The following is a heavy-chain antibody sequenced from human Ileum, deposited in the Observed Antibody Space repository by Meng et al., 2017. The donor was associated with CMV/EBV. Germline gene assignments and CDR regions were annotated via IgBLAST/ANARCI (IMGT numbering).Heavy chain of an antibody. J-gene: IGHJ4*02. D-gene: IGHD3-10*01. V-gene: IGHV4-4*07. CDR1: GGSISDYH. CDR3: GRAGARGVPVDI. Sequence: RLQGSGPGLGKPLGTLSLPCSVSGGSISDYHWTWIRKSAGKGLQWLGRLRTSGTIDHNPSFKSRVTLSIDTSKNQFSLKLTSVTAADTAVYYCGRAGARGVPVDIWGQGTLVTVSS. CDR2: LRTSGTI.